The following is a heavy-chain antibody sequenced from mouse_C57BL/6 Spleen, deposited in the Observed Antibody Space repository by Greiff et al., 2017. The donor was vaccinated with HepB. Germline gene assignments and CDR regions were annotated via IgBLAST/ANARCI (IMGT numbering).Heavy chain of an antibody. CDR1: GFTFSDYY. CDR3: ARVPDGYYSYYAMDY. Sequence: EVQWVESEGGLVQPGRSMKLSCTASGFTFSDYYMAWVRQVPEKGLEWVANINYDGSSTYYLDSLKSRFIISRDNAKNILYLQMSSLKSEDTATYYCARVPDGYYSYYAMDYWGQGTSVTVSS. V-gene: IGHV5-16*01. CDR2: INYDGSST. J-gene: IGHJ4*01. D-gene: IGHD2-3*01.